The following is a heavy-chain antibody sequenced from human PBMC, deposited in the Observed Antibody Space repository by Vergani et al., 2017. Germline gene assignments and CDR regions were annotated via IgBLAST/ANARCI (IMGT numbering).Heavy chain of an antibody. V-gene: IGHV3-9*01. CDR3: ARDLVIRYYYDSSGFMPMDV. CDR1: GFTFDDYA. J-gene: IGHJ6*02. Sequence: EVQLVESGGGLVQPGRSLRLSCAASGFTFDDYAMHWARQAPGKGLEWVSGISWNSGSIGYADSVKGRFTISRDNAKNSLYLQMNSLRAEDTAVFYCARDLVIRYYYDSSGFMPMDVWGQGTTVTVSS. D-gene: IGHD3-22*01. CDR2: ISWNSGSI.